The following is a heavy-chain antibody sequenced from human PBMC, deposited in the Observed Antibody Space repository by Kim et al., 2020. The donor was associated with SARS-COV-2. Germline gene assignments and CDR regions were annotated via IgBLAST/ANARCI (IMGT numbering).Heavy chain of an antibody. CDR3: ANGIGVQLGGFDY. Sequence: GGSLRLSCAASGFTFDDYAMHWVRQAPGKGLEWVSGISWNSGSIGYADSVKGRFTISRDNAKNSLYLQMNSLRAEDTALYYCANGIGVQLGGFDYWGQGTLVTVSS. V-gene: IGHV3-9*01. CDR2: ISWNSGSI. J-gene: IGHJ4*02. D-gene: IGHD1-1*01. CDR1: GFTFDDYA.